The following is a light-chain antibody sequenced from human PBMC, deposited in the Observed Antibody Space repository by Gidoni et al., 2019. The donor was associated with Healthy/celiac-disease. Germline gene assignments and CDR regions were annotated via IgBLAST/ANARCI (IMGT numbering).Light chain of an antibody. CDR1: QSVLYSSNNKNY. Sequence: DLVLTPYPDPLPLSLGERATINCKSSQSVLYSSNNKNYLAWYQQKPGQPPKLLIYWASTRESGVPDRFSGSGSGTDLTLTISSLQAEDVAVYYCQQYYSTPSITFXQXTRLXIK. CDR3: QQYYSTPSIT. J-gene: IGKJ5*01. V-gene: IGKV4-1*01. CDR2: WAS.